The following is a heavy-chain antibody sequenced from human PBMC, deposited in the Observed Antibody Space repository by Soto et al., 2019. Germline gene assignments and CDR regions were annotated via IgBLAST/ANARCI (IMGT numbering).Heavy chain of an antibody. D-gene: IGHD5-18*01. J-gene: IGHJ6*02. V-gene: IGHV1-69*12. CDR2: IIPIFGTA. Sequence: QVQLVQSGAEVKKPGSSVKVSCKASGGTFSSYAISWVRQAPGQGLEWMGGIIPIFGTANYAQKFQGRVTLTADESTSTAYMELSSLRSEDTAVYYCARRGYSYGYDYYYYGMDVWGQGTTVTVSS. CDR3: ARRGYSYGYDYYYYGMDV. CDR1: GGTFSSYA.